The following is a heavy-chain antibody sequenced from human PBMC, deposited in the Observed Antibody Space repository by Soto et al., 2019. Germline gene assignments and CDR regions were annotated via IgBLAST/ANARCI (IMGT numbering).Heavy chain of an antibody. CDR3: SSSSPLFFTTEYYFDY. J-gene: IGHJ4*02. CDR1: GYTFTGYY. D-gene: IGHD1-1*01. V-gene: IGHV1-2*02. CDR2: INPNSGGT. Sequence: QVQLVQSGAEVKKPGASVKVSCKASGYTFTGYYMHWVRQAPGQGLEWMGWINPNSGGTNYAQKFQGRVTMTRDTSISTAYMELSRLRSDDTAVYYCSSSSPLFFTTEYYFDYWGQGTLVTVSS.